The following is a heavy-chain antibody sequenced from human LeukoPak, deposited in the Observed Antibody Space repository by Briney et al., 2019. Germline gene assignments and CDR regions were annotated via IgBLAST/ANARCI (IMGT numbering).Heavy chain of an antibody. CDR1: GYSFTNYW. J-gene: IGHJ4*02. D-gene: IGHD6-19*01. CDR2: ISPDDSDA. CDR3: ARQARSGSGWNDFDY. V-gene: IGHV5-51*01. Sequence: PGESLKISCKGSGYSFTNYWIGWVRQMPGKGLEWMGIISPDDSDARYSPSFQGQVTISADKSITTAYLQWSSLKASDTAMYYCARQARSGSGWNDFDYWGQGTLVTVSS.